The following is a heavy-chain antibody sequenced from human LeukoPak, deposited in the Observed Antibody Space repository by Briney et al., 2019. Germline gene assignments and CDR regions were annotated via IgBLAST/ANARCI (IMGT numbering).Heavy chain of an antibody. D-gene: IGHD6-13*01. V-gene: IGHV1-69*01. CDR1: GGTFSSYA. J-gene: IGHJ6*03. Sequence: SVKVSCKASGGTFSSYAISWVRQAPGQGLEWMGGIITIFGTANYGQKFQVNVMITADATTSTAYMEPSSLRSEDTAVYYCARDLIRGSWYYYMDDWGKGTTVTVSS. CDR2: IITIFGTA. CDR3: ARDLIRGSWYYYMDD.